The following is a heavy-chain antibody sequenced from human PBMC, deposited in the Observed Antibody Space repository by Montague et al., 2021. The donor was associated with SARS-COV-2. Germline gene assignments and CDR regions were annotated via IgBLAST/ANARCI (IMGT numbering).Heavy chain of an antibody. CDR1: GFSLSTSGMC. J-gene: IGHJ4*02. V-gene: IGHV2-70*11. D-gene: IGHD4-17*01. CDR3: ARMTVTTALDY. Sequence: PALVKPTQTLTLTCTFSGFSLSTSGMCVSWIRQPPGKALEWLARIDWDDDKYYSTSLKTRLTFSKDTSKNQVVLTMTNMDPVDTATYYCARMTVTTALDYGGQGTLVTVSS. CDR2: IDWDDDK.